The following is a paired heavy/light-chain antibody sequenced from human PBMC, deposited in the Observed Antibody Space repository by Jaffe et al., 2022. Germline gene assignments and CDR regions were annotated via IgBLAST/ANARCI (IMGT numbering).Light chain of an antibody. CDR2: DTS. J-gene: IGKJ4*01. CDR3: QQRGNWPPLT. V-gene: IGKV3-11*01. Sequence: EIVLTQSPATLSLSPGERATLSCRASQSISNYLAWYQQKPGQAPRLLIFDTSNRATGVPARFSGSGSGTDFTLTISSLEPEDFGVYYCQQRGNWPPLTFGGGTKVEIK. CDR1: QSISNY.
Heavy chain of an antibody. Sequence: EVQLLESGGDLVQPGGSLRVSCVASGFTFSAYAMSWVRQAPGKGLEWVSGIHTSDVHTYYADSVAGRFTISRDNSKNTLYLQMNSLTAGDTAVYYCVRARQNRIAEAGYYFDYWGQGTLVTVSS. D-gene: IGHD6-13*01. V-gene: IGHV3-23*01. CDR1: GFTFSAYA. J-gene: IGHJ4*02. CDR3: VRARQNRIAEAGYYFDY. CDR2: IHTSDVHT.